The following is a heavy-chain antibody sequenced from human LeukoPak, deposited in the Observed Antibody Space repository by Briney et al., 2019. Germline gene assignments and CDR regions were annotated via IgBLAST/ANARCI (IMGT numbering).Heavy chain of an antibody. Sequence: GGSLRLSCVASGFTFSSHEMNWVRQAPGKGLEWVSYISSSDSITYYADSMKGRFIISRDNAKNSLYLQMNSLRAEDTAVYYCASEYTSTWDGDYWGQGTLVTVSS. CDR3: ASEYTSTWDGDY. D-gene: IGHD6-13*01. V-gene: IGHV3-48*03. CDR1: GFTFSSHE. CDR2: ISSSDSIT. J-gene: IGHJ4*02.